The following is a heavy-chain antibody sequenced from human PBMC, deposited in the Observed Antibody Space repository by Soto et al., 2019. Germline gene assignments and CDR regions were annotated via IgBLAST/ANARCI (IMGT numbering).Heavy chain of an antibody. Sequence: SEPLSLTYTVSGGSISSYYWSWIRQPPGKGLEWIGYIYYSGSTNYNPSLKSRVTISVDTSKNQFSLKLSSVTAADTAVYYCARARYYDSSGYFDYWGQGTLVTVSS. D-gene: IGHD3-22*01. CDR2: IYYSGST. V-gene: IGHV4-59*01. CDR1: GGSISSYY. CDR3: ARARYYDSSGYFDY. J-gene: IGHJ4*02.